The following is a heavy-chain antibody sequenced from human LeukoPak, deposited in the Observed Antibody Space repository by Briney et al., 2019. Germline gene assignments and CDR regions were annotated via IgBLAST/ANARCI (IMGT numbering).Heavy chain of an antibody. CDR2: IQSNGRNK. CDR1: GFTFSSYW. D-gene: IGHD2-2*01. V-gene: IGHV3-30*03. Sequence: GGSLRLSCAASGFTFSSYWMNWARQAPGKGLEWVAGIQSNGRNKYYVDSVKGRFAISRDNSKSTLYLQVNSLRVEDTALYYCARESEGGTGTSCPDYWGQGTLVTVSS. CDR3: ARESEGGTGTSCPDY. J-gene: IGHJ4*02.